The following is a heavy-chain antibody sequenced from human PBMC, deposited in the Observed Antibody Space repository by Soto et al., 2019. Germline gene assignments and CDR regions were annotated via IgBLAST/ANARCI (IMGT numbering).Heavy chain of an antibody. V-gene: IGHV1-46*01. CDR3: VTDYGDQPRFDP. J-gene: IGHJ5*02. Sequence: QVQLVQSGAEVKKPGASVKVSCKASGYSFAAFYMHWVRQAPGQDLEWLGIINPSGSKTSYAPKFKGRVTMTRDTTTRTVYMELSSLTADDTAVYYCVTDYGDQPRFDPWGQGTLVTVSS. CDR1: GYSFAAFY. D-gene: IGHD4-17*01. CDR2: INPSGSKT.